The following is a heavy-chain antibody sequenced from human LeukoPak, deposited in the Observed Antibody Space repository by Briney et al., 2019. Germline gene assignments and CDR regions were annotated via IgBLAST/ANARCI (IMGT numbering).Heavy chain of an antibody. J-gene: IGHJ4*02. D-gene: IGHD3-22*01. V-gene: IGHV3-9*03. CDR2: ISWNSGSI. CDR3: AKDIDYYDSSGPFDY. CDR1: GFTFDGYA. Sequence: GGSLRLSCAASGFTFDGYAMHWVRQAPGKGLEWVSGISWNSGSIGYADSVKGRFTISRDNAKNSLYLQMNSLRAEDMALYYCAKDIDYYDSSGPFDYWGQGTLVTVSS.